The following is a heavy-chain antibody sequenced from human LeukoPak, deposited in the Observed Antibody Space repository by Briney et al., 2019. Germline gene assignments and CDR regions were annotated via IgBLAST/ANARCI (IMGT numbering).Heavy chain of an antibody. CDR2: IKQDGSEK. CDR1: GFTFSSYW. D-gene: IGHD3-22*01. J-gene: IGHJ4*02. Sequence: QPGGSLRLSCAASGFTFSSYWMSWVRQAPGKGLEWVASIKQDGSEKYYVDSVKGRFTISRDNAKNSLYLQMNSLRAEDTAVYYCARVVKGDQAVVINYYFDYWGQGTLVTVSS. V-gene: IGHV3-7*01. CDR3: ARVVKGDQAVVINYYFDY.